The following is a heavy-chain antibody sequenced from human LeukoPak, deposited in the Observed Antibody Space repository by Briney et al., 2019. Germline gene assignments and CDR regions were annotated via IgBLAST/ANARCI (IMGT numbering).Heavy chain of an antibody. J-gene: IGHJ5*02. CDR3: ARVPVAGDYDEDHWFDP. CDR2: IKQDGSEK. D-gene: IGHD4-17*01. V-gene: IGHV3-7*01. Sequence: PGGSLRLSCAASGFTFSSYWMSWVRQAPGKGLEWVANIKQDGSEKYYVDSVKGRFTISRDNAKNSLYLHMNRLRAEDTAVYYCARVPVAGDYDEDHWFDPWGQGTLVTVSS. CDR1: GFTFSSYW.